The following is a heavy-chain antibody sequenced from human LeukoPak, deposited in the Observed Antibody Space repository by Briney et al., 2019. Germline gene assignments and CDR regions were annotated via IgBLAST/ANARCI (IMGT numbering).Heavy chain of an antibody. CDR3: AREGYYGSGSYPYYYGMDV. Sequence: ASVKVSCKASGYTFTSYGISWVRQAPGQGLEWMGWISAYNGKTNYAQKFKGRITMTTDTSTSTAYMELRSLRSDDTAVYYCAREGYYGSGSYPYYYGMDVWGRGTTVTVSS. CDR1: GYTFTSYG. CDR2: ISAYNGKT. J-gene: IGHJ6*02. V-gene: IGHV1-18*01. D-gene: IGHD3-10*01.